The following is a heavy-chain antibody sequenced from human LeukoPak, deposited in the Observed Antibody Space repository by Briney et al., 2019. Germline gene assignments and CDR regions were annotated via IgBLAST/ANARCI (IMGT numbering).Heavy chain of an antibody. D-gene: IGHD6-19*01. V-gene: IGHV3-23*01. CDR3: ARSPPTGGWYRYDY. Sequence: GGSLRLSCAASGFTFSTYAMSWVRQAPGKGLEWVSGISGSDGSTYYADSVKGRFTISRDNSKNTLYLRMNSLRVEDTAVYYCARSPPTGGWYRYDYWGQGTLVTVSS. J-gene: IGHJ4*02. CDR1: GFTFSTYA. CDR2: ISGSDGST.